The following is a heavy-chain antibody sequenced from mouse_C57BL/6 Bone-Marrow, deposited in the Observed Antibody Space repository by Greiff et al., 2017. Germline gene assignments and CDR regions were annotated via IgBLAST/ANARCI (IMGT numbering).Heavy chain of an antibody. CDR1: GFSLTSYG. CDR2: LWSGGST. V-gene: IGHV2-2*01. CDR3: ARKGATAQATGAMDY. D-gene: IGHD3-2*02. Sequence: VQLKESGPGLVQPSQSLSITCTVSGFSLTSYGVHWVRQSPGKGLEWLGVLWSGGSTDYNAAFISRLSISTEYSRSQVFFKMNSLQADDTAIYYCARKGATAQATGAMDYWGQGTSVTVAS. J-gene: IGHJ4*01.